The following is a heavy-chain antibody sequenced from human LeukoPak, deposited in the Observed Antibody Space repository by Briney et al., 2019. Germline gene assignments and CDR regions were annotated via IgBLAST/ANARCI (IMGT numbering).Heavy chain of an antibody. D-gene: IGHD3-9*01. CDR3: AKDTRDILTGYYNTAFDY. V-gene: IGHV3-9*01. Sequence: GGSLRLSCAASGFTFDDYAMHWVRRAPGKGLEWVSGLGWNSGTIGYADSVKGRFTISRDNAKNSLYLQMNSLRTEDTALYYCAKDTRDILTGYYNTAFDYWGQGTLVTVSS. CDR1: GFTFDDYA. CDR2: LGWNSGTI. J-gene: IGHJ4*02.